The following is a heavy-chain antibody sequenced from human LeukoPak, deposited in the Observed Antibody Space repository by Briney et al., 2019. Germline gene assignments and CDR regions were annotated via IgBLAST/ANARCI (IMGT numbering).Heavy chain of an antibody. V-gene: IGHV3-49*04. Sequence: GGSLRLSCTASGFTFGDYAMSWVRQAPGKGLEWVGFIRSKAYGGTTEYAASVKGRFTISRDDSKGIAYLQMNSLKTEDTAVYYCTRDQTPYYWGQGTLVTVSS. CDR3: TRDQTPYY. J-gene: IGHJ4*02. CDR1: GFTFGDYA. CDR2: IRSKAYGGTT.